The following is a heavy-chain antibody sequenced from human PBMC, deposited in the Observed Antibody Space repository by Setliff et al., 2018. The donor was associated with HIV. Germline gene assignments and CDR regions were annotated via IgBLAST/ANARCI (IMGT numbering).Heavy chain of an antibody. J-gene: IGHJ4*02. CDR2: ITWNRAII. V-gene: IGHV3-9*03. CDR1: GFTFSDHY. Sequence: GGSLRLSCVASGFTFSDHYMDWVRQAPGKGLEWVSGITWNRAIIAYADSVKGRFTVSRDDAENSLYLQMSSLGPEDMGLYYCAKGRDGDLNHFDYWGQGTRVTVSS. CDR3: AKGRDGDLNHFDY. D-gene: IGHD4-17*01.